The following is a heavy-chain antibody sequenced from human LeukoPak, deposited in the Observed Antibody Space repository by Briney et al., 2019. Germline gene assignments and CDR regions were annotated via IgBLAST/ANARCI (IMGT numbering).Heavy chain of an antibody. V-gene: IGHV4-39*01. J-gene: IGHJ4*02. Sequence: SETLSLTCTVSGGSISSSSYYWGWIRQPPGTGLEWIGSIYYSGSTYYNPSLKSRVTISVDTSKNQFSLKLSSVTAADTAVYYCARHRSGWLQSSFDYWGQGTLVTVSS. CDR1: GGSISSSSYY. D-gene: IGHD5-24*01. CDR3: ARHRSGWLQSSFDY. CDR2: IYYSGST.